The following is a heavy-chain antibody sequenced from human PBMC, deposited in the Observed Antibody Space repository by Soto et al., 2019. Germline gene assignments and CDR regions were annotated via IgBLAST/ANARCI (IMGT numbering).Heavy chain of an antibody. CDR2: VKDGGVT. CDR3: TRGQEGVVATH. J-gene: IGHJ4*02. CDR1: GGSFTGYY. V-gene: IGHV4-34*01. D-gene: IGHD5-12*01. Sequence: QVQLQQWGAGLLKPSETLSLTCAVHGGSFTGYYWSWVRQPPGKGLEWIGEVKDGGVTNYSPALRSRVTISSDAPKKQCSLKVTSVTAAGTAVYYCTRGQEGVVATHWDQGTLVTVSS.